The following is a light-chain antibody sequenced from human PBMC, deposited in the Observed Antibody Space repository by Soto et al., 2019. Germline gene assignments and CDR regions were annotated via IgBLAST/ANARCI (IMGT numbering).Light chain of an antibody. CDR3: LQGTLLPWT. J-gene: IGKJ1*01. CDR1: EGLVDSGGNTY. Sequence: DVVMTQSPLSLPVTLGQPASISCRSSEGLVDSGGNTYLDWFLQRPVQSPRRLIYKVSNRVSGVPDRFSGSGSGSDFTLKITRVEAEDVGVYYCLQGTLLPWTFGHGNKVEI. V-gene: IGKV2-30*01. CDR2: KVS.